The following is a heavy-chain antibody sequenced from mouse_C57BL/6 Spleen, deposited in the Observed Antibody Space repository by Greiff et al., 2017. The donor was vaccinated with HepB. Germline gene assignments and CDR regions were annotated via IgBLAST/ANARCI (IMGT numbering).Heavy chain of an antibody. V-gene: IGHV1-82*01. CDR3: ARDYYGSTLDY. CDR2: IYPGDGDT. J-gene: IGHJ2*01. Sequence: VQLQQSGPELVKPGASVKISCKASGYAFSSSWMNWVKQRPGKGLEWIGRIYPGDGDTNYNGKFKGKATLTADKSSSPAYMQLSSLTSVDSAVYSCARDYYGSTLDYWGQGTTLTVSS. D-gene: IGHD1-1*01. CDR1: GYAFSSSW.